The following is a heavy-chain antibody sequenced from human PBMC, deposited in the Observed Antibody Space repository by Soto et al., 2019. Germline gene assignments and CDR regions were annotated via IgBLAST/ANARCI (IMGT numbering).Heavy chain of an antibody. J-gene: IGHJ3*02. V-gene: IGHV1-69*02. CDR1: GGTFSSYT. CDR2: IIPILGIA. Sequence: ASVKVSCKASGGTFSSYTISWVRQAPGQGLEWMGRIIPILGIANYAQKFQGRVTITADKSTSTAYMELSSLRSEDTAVYYCARGEDIVVVPAAPNDAFDIWGQGTMVTVSS. D-gene: IGHD2-2*01. CDR3: ARGEDIVVVPAAPNDAFDI.